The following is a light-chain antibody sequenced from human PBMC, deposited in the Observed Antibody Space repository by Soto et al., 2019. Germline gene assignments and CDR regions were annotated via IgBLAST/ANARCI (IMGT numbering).Light chain of an antibody. CDR2: SNN. J-gene: IGLJ3*02. CDR3: AAWDYSLNGWV. CDR1: SSNIGSNT. Sequence: QSVLTQPPSASGTPGLRVTISCSCSSSNIGSNTVNWYQQLPGTAPKLLIYSNNQRPSGVPDRFSGSKSGTSASLAISGLQSEDEADYYCAAWDYSLNGWVFGGGTKLTVL. V-gene: IGLV1-44*01.